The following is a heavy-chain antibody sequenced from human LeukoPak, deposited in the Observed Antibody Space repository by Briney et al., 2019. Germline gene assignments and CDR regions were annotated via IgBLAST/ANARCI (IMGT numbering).Heavy chain of an antibody. CDR1: GFTFSDYY. CDR3: ARVPNYDILTGYTDY. CDR2: ISSSGSTI. D-gene: IGHD3-9*01. Sequence: GGSLRLSCAASGFTFSDYYMSWIRQAPGKGLEWVSYISSSGSTIYYADSVKGRFTISRDNAKNSLYLQMNSLRAEDTAVYYCARVPNYDILTGYTDYWGQGTLVTVSS. J-gene: IGHJ4*02. V-gene: IGHV3-11*04.